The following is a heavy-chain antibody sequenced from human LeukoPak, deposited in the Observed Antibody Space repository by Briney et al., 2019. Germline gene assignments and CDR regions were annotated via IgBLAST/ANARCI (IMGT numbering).Heavy chain of an antibody. V-gene: IGHV3-66*02. J-gene: IGHJ5*02. CDR1: GFTVSTNY. CDR3: ARSEPNPYYDFWSGYPTPFDP. CDR2: IYSGGST. D-gene: IGHD3-3*01. Sequence: PGGSLRLSCAASGFTVSTNYMSWVRQAPGKGLEWVSVIYSGGSTYYADSVKGRFTISRDNSKNTLYLQMNSLGAEDTAVYYCARSEPNPYYDFWSGYPTPFDPWGQGTLVTVSS.